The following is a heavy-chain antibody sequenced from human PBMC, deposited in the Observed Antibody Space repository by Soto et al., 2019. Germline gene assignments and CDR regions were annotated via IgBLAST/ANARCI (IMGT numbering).Heavy chain of an antibody. CDR2: ISGSGSST. Sequence: EVQLLDSGGGLVQPGGSLTLACAASGLTFNNYAMSWLRQAPGKGLEWVSAISGSGSSTYYADSVKGRFTISRDNSRNMLYLQMNSLRAEDTAVYYCALGISYYWDYWGPGTLVTVSS. CDR3: ALGISYYWDY. CDR1: GLTFNNYA. V-gene: IGHV3-23*01. D-gene: IGHD3-3*02. J-gene: IGHJ4*02.